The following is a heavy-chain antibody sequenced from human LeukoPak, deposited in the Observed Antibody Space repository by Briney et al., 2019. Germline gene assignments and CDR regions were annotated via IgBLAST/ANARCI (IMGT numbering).Heavy chain of an antibody. CDR3: AKDVCGGDCYLWYFDL. V-gene: IGHV3-74*01. Sequence: PGGSLRLSCAASGFTFSSYWMHWVRQAPGKGLVWVSRINSDGSSTSYADSVKGRFTFSRDNSKNTVYLQMNSLRAEDTAVYYCAKDVCGGDCYLWYFDLWGRGTTVTVSS. J-gene: IGHJ2*01. CDR2: INSDGSST. D-gene: IGHD2-21*01. CDR1: GFTFSSYW.